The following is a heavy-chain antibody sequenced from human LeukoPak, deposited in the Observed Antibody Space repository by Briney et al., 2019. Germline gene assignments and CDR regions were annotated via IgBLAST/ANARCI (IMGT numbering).Heavy chain of an antibody. V-gene: IGHV1-2*02. Sequence: ASVKVSCKTSGYTFTGYHMHWVRQAPGQGLEWMGWTNPISGGTNYAQKFQGRVTMTRDTSISTAYMELSRLRSDDTAVYYCARSPLYSSSWPDYWGQGTLVTVSS. CDR3: ARSPLYSSSWPDY. D-gene: IGHD6-13*01. CDR1: GYTFTGYH. CDR2: TNPISGGT. J-gene: IGHJ4*02.